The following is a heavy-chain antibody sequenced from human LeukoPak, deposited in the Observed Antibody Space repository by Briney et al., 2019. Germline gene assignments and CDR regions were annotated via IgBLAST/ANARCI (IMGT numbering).Heavy chain of an antibody. CDR2: IIPILGIA. CDR3: ARDPLADRYSSGWVP. Sequence: GASVKVSCKASGGTFSSYAISWVRQAPGQGLEWKGRIIPILGIANYAQKFQGRVTITADKYTSTAYMELSSLRSEDTAVYYCARDPLADRYSSGWVPWGQGTLVTVSS. V-gene: IGHV1-69*04. CDR1: GGTFSSYA. J-gene: IGHJ5*02. D-gene: IGHD6-19*01.